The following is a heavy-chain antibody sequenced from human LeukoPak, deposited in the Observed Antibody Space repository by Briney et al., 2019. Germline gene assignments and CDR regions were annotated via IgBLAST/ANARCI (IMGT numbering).Heavy chain of an antibody. J-gene: IGHJ3*02. CDR3: AGVGSDDAFDI. CDR2: IWYDGSNK. D-gene: IGHD3-10*01. Sequence: SGRSLRLSCAASGFTFSSYGMHWVRQAPGKGLEWVAVIWYDGSNKYYAESMKGRLTISRDNSKNTLYLQMNSLRADDTAVYYCAGVGSDDAFDIWGQGTMVTVSS. CDR1: GFTFSSYG. V-gene: IGHV3-33*01.